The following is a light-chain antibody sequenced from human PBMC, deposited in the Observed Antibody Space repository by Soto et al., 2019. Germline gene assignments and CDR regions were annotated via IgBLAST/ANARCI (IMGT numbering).Light chain of an antibody. V-gene: IGLV2-14*01. CDR2: EVS. CDR3: SSYTSGSTLV. CDR1: SSDVGGYNY. J-gene: IGLJ2*01. Sequence: QSALTQPASVSGSPGQSITISCTGTSSDVGGYNYVSWYQQHPGKATKLMIYEVSNRPSGVSNRFSGSKSGNTASLTISGLQAEDEADYYCSSYTSGSTLVFGGGTQLTVL.